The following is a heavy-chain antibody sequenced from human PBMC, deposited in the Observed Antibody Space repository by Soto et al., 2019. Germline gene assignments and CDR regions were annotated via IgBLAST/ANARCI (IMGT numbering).Heavy chain of an antibody. D-gene: IGHD3-9*01. Sequence: QVQLVQSGAEVKKPGASVKVSCKASGYTFTGYYMHWVRQAPGQGLEWMGWINPNSGGTNYAQKFQGWVTMTRDTSISTAYMELSRLRSDDTAVYYGARADYDILTRYSHAFDYWGQGTLVTVSS. CDR2: INPNSGGT. CDR1: GYTFTGYY. V-gene: IGHV1-2*04. CDR3: ARADYDILTRYSHAFDY. J-gene: IGHJ4*02.